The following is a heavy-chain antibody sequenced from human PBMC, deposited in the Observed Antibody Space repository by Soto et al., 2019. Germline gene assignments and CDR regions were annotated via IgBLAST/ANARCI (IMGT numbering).Heavy chain of an antibody. V-gene: IGHV3-21*06. CDR3: AEESKDLPSNFAS. CDR1: GFTFTRYS. D-gene: IGHD3-10*01. CDR2: ISSTTNYI. J-gene: IGHJ4*02. Sequence: GGSLRLSCAASGFTFTRYSRNWIRQAPGKGLEWVSSISSTTNYIYYGDSMKGRITISRETAKNSLYRKRNSMRAEDTPVYYGAEESKDLPSNFASGGQETRVTVSS.